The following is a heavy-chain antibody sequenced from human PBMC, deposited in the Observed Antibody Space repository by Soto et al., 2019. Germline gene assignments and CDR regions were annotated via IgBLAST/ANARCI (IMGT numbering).Heavy chain of an antibody. CDR2: ISAYNGNT. J-gene: IGHJ5*02. D-gene: IGHD3-3*01. Sequence: ASVKVSCKASGYTFTSYGISWVRQAPGQGLEWMGWISAYNGNTNYAQKLQGRVTMTTDTSTSTAYMELRSLRSDDTAVYYCARVVRYYDFWSGYSENNWFDPRAQRTPVTVSS. CDR1: GYTFTSYG. CDR3: ARVVRYYDFWSGYSENNWFDP. V-gene: IGHV1-18*01.